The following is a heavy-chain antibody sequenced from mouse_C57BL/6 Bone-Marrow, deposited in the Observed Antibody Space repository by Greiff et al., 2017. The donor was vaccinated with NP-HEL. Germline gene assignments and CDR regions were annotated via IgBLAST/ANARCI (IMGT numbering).Heavy chain of an antibody. D-gene: IGHD2-4*01. CDR1: GFTFSSYG. CDR2: ISSGGSYT. V-gene: IGHV5-6*01. Sequence: EVKLMESGGDLVKPGGSLKLSCAASGFTFSSYGMSWVRQTPDKRLEWVATISSGGSYTYYPDGGKGRFTISRDNAKNTLYLQMSSLKSEDTAMYYCASPYDYDVAWFAYWGQGTLVTVSA. CDR3: ASPYDYDVAWFAY. J-gene: IGHJ3*01.